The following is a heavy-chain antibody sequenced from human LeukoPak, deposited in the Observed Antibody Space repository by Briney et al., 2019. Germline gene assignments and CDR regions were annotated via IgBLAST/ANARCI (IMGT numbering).Heavy chain of an antibody. CDR3: AEITAVAGSSAY. CDR2: INHSGST. Sequence: SETLSLTCAVYGGSFSGYYWSWIRQPPGKGLEWIGEINHSGSTNYNPSLKSRVTISVDTSKNQFSLKLSSVTAADTAVYYCAEITAVAGSSAYWGQGTLVTVSS. CDR1: GGSFSGYY. D-gene: IGHD6-19*01. V-gene: IGHV4-34*01. J-gene: IGHJ4*02.